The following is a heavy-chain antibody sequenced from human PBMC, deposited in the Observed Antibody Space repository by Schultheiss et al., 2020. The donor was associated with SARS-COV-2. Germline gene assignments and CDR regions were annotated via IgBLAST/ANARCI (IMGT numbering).Heavy chain of an antibody. J-gene: IGHJ4*02. CDR3: ARLGGAVAIDY. CDR1: GGSISSGGYY. Sequence: SETLSLTCTVSGGSISSGGYYWSWIRQHPGKGLEWIGYIYYSGSTNYNPSLKSRVTISVDTSKNQFSLKLSSVTAADTAVYYCARLGGAVAIDYWGQGTLVTVSS. CDR2: IYYSGST. D-gene: IGHD6-19*01. V-gene: IGHV4-61*08.